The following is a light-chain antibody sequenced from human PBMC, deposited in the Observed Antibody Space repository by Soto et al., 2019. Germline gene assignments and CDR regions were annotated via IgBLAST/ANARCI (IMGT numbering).Light chain of an antibody. CDR1: QSISIY. J-gene: IGKJ1*01. CDR3: QQNYAYPWT. Sequence: DIQMTQSPSSLSASFGDRVTITCGASQSISIYLNWYQQKRGTAPKVLIYAASRLQSGVPSRFSGRGSGTDFTLTITSLQPEDFANYFCQQNYAYPWTFGQGTKV. V-gene: IGKV1-39*01. CDR2: AAS.